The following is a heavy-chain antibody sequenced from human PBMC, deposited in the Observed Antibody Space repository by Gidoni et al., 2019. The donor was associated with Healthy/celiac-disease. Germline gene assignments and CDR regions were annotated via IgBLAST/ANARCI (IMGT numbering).Heavy chain of an antibody. CDR1: GFTFSSYA. D-gene: IGHD6-19*01. CDR2: ISGSGGST. J-gene: IGHJ4*02. V-gene: IGHV3-23*04. CDR3: AKGYKVTVAVHFDY. Sequence: EVQLVESEGGLVQTGGSLRLSCAASGFTFSSYAMSWVRQAPGKGLEWVSAISGSGGSTYYADSVKGLFTISRDNSKNTLYLQMNSLRAEDTAVYYCAKGYKVTVAVHFDYWGQGTLVTVSS.